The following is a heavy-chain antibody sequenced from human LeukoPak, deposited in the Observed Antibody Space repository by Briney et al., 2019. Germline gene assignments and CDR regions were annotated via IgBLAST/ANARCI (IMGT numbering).Heavy chain of an antibody. CDR1: GFTFSSYA. Sequence: GGSLRLSCAASGFTFSSYAMSWVRQAPGKGLEWVSAISGSGGSTYYADSVKGRFTISRDNSKNTLYLQMNSLRAEDTAVYYCAKDQSRGSNYYGSGSYPYWGQGTLVTVSS. D-gene: IGHD3-10*01. V-gene: IGHV3-23*01. CDR2: ISGSGGST. CDR3: AKDQSRGSNYYGSGSYPY. J-gene: IGHJ4*02.